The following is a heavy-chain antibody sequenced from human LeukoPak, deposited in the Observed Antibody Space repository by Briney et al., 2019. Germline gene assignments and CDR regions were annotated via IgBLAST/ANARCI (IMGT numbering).Heavy chain of an antibody. Sequence: GGSLRLSCAVSGLTFSNSWMHWVRQAPGKGLVWVSRINNDGSSTTYAGSVKGRFTISRDNAKNTLYLQMNSLRVEDTAIYYCARVYGLGRNEYHQHWGQGTLVTVPS. CDR2: INNDGSST. J-gene: IGHJ1*01. CDR1: GLTFSNSW. CDR3: ARVYGLGRNEYHQH. V-gene: IGHV3-74*01. D-gene: IGHD3-10*01.